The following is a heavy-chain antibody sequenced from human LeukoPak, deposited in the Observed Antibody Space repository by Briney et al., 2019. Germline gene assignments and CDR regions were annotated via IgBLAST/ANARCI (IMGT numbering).Heavy chain of an antibody. CDR1: GFTFSSYG. CDR3: AIVAAADAFDI. Sequence: PGGSLRLSCAASGFTFSSYGTQWVRQAPDKGLEWVAVISYDGSNKYYADSVKGRFTISRDNSKNTLYLQMNSLRAEDTAVYYCAIVAAADAFDIWGQGTMVTVSS. J-gene: IGHJ3*02. CDR2: ISYDGSNK. D-gene: IGHD6-13*01. V-gene: IGHV3-30*03.